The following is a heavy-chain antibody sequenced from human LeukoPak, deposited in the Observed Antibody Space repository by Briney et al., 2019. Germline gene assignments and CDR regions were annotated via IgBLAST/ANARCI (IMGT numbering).Heavy chain of an antibody. J-gene: IGHJ5*02. V-gene: IGHV4-59*01. CDR2: IYYSGST. Sequence: SSETLSLTCTVSGGSISSYYWSWIRQPPGKGLEWIGYIYYSGSTNYNPSLKSRVTISVDTSKNQFSLKLSSVTAADTAVYYCARARTGGVGAANWFDPWGQGTLVTVSS. CDR3: ARARTGGVGAANWFDP. CDR1: GGSISSYY. D-gene: IGHD1-26*01.